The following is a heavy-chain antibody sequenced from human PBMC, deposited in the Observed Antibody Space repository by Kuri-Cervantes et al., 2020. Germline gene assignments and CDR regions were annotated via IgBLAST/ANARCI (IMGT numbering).Heavy chain of an antibody. CDR2: NYYSGST. Sequence: SETLSLTCTVSGGSISSSSYYWGWIRQPPGKGREWIGSNYYSGSTNYNPSLKSRVSISVDTSKNQFSLKLSSVTAAAAAVYYCARGLRYCDCPRPGWFDPWGQGTLVTVSS. V-gene: IGHV4-39*07. CDR1: GGSISSSSYY. CDR3: ARGLRYCDCPRPGWFDP. D-gene: IGHD3-9*01. J-gene: IGHJ5*02.